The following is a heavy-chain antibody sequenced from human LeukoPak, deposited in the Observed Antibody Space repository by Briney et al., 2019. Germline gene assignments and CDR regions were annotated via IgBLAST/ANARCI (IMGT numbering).Heavy chain of an antibody. Sequence: ASVKVSCKASGYTFISYGITWVRQAPGQGLEWLGWISAYNGNIDYAQKLQGRATLTTDTSTSTAYMEVRSLRSDDTAVYYCASMSGYYPSYYFDYWGQGTLVTVSS. J-gene: IGHJ4*02. V-gene: IGHV1-18*01. CDR3: ASMSGYYPSYYFDY. D-gene: IGHD3-3*01. CDR2: ISAYNGNI. CDR1: GYTFISYG.